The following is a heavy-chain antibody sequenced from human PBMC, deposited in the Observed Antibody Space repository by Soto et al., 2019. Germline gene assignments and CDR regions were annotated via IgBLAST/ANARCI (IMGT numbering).Heavy chain of an antibody. CDR1: GYTFTSYG. Sequence: GASVKVSCKASGYTFTSYGISWVRQAPGQGLEWMGWISAYNGNTNYAQKVQGRVTMTTDTSTSTAYMELRSLRSDDTAVYYCAREGLRYFDSDYGMDVWGQGTTVTVSS. CDR3: AREGLRYFDSDYGMDV. J-gene: IGHJ6*02. D-gene: IGHD3-9*01. V-gene: IGHV1-18*01. CDR2: ISAYNGNT.